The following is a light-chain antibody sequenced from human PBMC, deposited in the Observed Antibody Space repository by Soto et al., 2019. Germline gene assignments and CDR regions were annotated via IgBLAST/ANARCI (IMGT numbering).Light chain of an antibody. CDR3: QQFNSYPIT. CDR2: DAS. Sequence: AIQLTQSPSSLSTSVGDRVTITCRASQGISSALAWYQQKPGKAPKLLIYDASSLESGVPSRFSGSGSGTDFTLTISSLQPEDFATYYCQQFNSYPITFGQGTRLEIK. CDR1: QGISSA. V-gene: IGKV1-13*02. J-gene: IGKJ5*01.